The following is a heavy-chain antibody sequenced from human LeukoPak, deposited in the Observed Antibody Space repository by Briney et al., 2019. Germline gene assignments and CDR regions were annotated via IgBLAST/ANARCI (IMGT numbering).Heavy chain of an antibody. D-gene: IGHD1-26*01. CDR1: GYTFTNYG. V-gene: IGHV1-18*01. J-gene: IGHJ4*02. Sequence: ASVNVSCKASGYTFTNYGITWIRQAPGQGLEWIGWINTYNGNTNYEQKLQGRVTITTDTSTITAYMELRSLRSDDTAVFYCARDLVDGVGAPGAYWGQGALVTVSS. CDR2: INTYNGNT. CDR3: ARDLVDGVGAPGAY.